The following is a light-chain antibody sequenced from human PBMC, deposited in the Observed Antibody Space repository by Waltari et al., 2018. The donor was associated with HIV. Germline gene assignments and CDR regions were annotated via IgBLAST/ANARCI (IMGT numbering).Light chain of an antibody. V-gene: IGLV3-25*03. CDR3: QSADSSGTYEV. CDR1: ALPKQY. CDR2: KDS. Sequence: SYELTQPPSVSVSPGQTARITCSGDALPKQYAYWYQQKPGQAPVLVIYKDSERPEGIAGRFSGSSSGTTVTLTISGVQAEDEADYYCQSADSSGTYEVFGGGTKLTVL. J-gene: IGLJ2*01.